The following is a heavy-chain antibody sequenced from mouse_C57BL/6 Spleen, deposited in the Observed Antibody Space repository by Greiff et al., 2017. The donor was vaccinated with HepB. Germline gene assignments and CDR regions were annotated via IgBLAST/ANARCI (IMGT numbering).Heavy chain of an antibody. CDR1: GFTFSSYA. CDR2: ISDGGSYT. CDR3: ARDPGSRGWYFDV. J-gene: IGHJ1*03. D-gene: IGHD1-1*01. V-gene: IGHV5-4*01. Sequence: EVQVVESGGGLVKPGGSLKLSCAASGFTFSSYAMSWVRQTPEKRLEWVATISDGGSYTYYPDNVKGRFTISRDNAKNNLYLQMSHLKSEDTAMYYCARDPGSRGWYFDVWGTGTTVTVSS.